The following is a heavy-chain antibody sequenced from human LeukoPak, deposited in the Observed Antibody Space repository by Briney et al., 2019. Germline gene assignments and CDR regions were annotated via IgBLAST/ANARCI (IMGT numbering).Heavy chain of an antibody. CDR2: IYHSGST. V-gene: IGHV4-59*12. Sequence: SETLSLTCTVSGGSISSYYWSWIRQPPGKGLEWIGYIYHSGSTYYNPSLKSRVTISVDRSKNQFSLKLSSVTAADTAVYYCARDREGIAVAGTPKYYYYYYMDVWGKGTTVTVSS. CDR1: GGSISSYY. J-gene: IGHJ6*03. CDR3: ARDREGIAVAGTPKYYYYYYMDV. D-gene: IGHD6-19*01.